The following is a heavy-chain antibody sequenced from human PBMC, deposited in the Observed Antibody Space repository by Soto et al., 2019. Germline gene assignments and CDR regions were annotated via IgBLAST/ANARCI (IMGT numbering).Heavy chain of an antibody. V-gene: IGHV4-39*01. CDR3: ARHFNSYCSGGSCYSWLLDP. Sequence: QLQLQESGPGLVKPSETLSLTCTVSGGSISSSSYYWGWIRQPPGQGLEWIGSIYYSGSTYYNPSLKSRVTISVDTSKNQFSLKLSSVTAADTAVYYCARHFNSYCSGGSCYSWLLDPWGQGTLFTVSS. D-gene: IGHD2-15*01. CDR2: IYYSGST. J-gene: IGHJ5*02. CDR1: GGSISSSSYY.